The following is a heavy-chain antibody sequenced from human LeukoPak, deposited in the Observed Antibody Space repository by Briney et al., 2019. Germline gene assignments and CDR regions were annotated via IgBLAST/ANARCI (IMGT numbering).Heavy chain of an antibody. V-gene: IGHV4-39*01. CDR1: GGSISSSSYY. J-gene: IGHJ2*01. CDR3: ARPMERYSSGWYWYFDL. D-gene: IGHD6-19*01. Sequence: SETLSLTCTVSGGSISSSSYYWGWIRQPPGKGPEWIGSIYYSGSTYYNPSLKSRVTISVDTSKNHFSLKLSSVTAADTAVYYCARPMERYSSGWYWYFDLWGRGTLVTVSS. CDR2: IYYSGST.